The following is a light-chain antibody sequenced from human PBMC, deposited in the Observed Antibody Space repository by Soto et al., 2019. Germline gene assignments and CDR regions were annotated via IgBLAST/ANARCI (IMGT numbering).Light chain of an antibody. CDR1: NIGNKN. Sequence: SYVLTQPPSVSVAPGQTATITCGGNNIGNKNVHWFQQRPGQAPLLVVYDDRDRPSGIPERFSGSNSGNTATLTISRVEAGDEADYYCQVWDSRSDHVVFGGGTQLTVL. CDR3: QVWDSRSDHVV. V-gene: IGLV3-21*02. J-gene: IGLJ3*02. CDR2: DDR.